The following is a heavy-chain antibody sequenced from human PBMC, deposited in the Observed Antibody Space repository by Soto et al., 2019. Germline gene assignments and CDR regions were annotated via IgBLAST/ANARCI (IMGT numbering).Heavy chain of an antibody. Sequence: SETLSLTGSVRNAAVDSSNCTYVLIRQPRGKGLEWIGSIYNSGRTYYNPSLNSRVTVSVDTSKNQFSLKVTSVTAADTAVYYCARLNGYCISSSCHGHYAMDVWGQGTTVS. D-gene: IGHD2-2*01. CDR1: NAAVDSSNCT. CDR2: IYNSGRT. CDR3: ARLNGYCISSSCHGHYAMDV. V-gene: IGHV4-39*01. J-gene: IGHJ6*02.